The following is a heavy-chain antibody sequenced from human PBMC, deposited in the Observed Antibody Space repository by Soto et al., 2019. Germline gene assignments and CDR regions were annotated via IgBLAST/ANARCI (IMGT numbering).Heavy chain of an antibody. CDR2: IIPILGIA. J-gene: IGHJ4*02. CDR3: AARGGCGGDCYAVPDY. Sequence: QVQLVQSGAEVKKPGSSVKVSCKASGGTFSSYTISWVRHAPGQGLEWMGRIIPILGIANYAQKFQGRVTMSADKSTSTAYMELSSLRSEDTAVYYCAARGGCGGDCYAVPDYWGQGPLVTVSS. CDR1: GGTFSSYT. V-gene: IGHV1-69*02. D-gene: IGHD2-21*02.